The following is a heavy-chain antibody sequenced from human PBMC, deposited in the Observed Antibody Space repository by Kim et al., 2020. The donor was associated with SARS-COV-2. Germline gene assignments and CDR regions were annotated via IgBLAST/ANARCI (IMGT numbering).Heavy chain of an antibody. D-gene: IGHD1-26*01. J-gene: IGHJ6*02. V-gene: IGHV3-48*02. CDR1: GFTFSSYS. CDR3: AREGEGWELLYYYYGMDV. CDR2: ISSSSSTI. Sequence: GGSLRLSCAASGFTFSSYSMNWVRQAPGKGLEWVSYISSSSSTIYYADSVKGRFTISRDNAKNSLYLQMNSLRDEDTAVYYCAREGEGWELLYYYYGMDVWGQGTTVTVSS.